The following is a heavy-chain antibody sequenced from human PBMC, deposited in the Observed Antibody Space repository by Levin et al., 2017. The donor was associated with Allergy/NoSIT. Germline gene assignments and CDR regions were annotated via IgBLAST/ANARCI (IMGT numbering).Heavy chain of an antibody. D-gene: IGHD5-18*01. V-gene: IGHV1-8*01. CDR1: GYTFISND. CDR2: MNPNSGNT. CDR3: ARDVDTLPGGEIFDY. Sequence: ASVKVSCKSSGYTFISNDINWARQAAGQGLEWMGWMNPNSGNTGYAQKFQGRVTMTRNTSITTAYMELSSLRSEDTAVYYCARDVDTLPGGEIFDYWGQGTPVTVSS. J-gene: IGHJ4*02.